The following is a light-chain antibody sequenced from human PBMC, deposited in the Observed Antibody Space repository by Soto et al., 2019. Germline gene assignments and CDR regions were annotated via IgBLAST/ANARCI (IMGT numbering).Light chain of an antibody. J-gene: IGKJ3*01. Sequence: EVVLTQSPGTLSLSPGERATLSCRTSQSISSTYLAWYQQKPGQAPRLLMSGTSRRATGIPDRFSGSGSGTDFTLSISRLEPEDFAVYYCQHYGDSPPLTFGPGTKVDIK. CDR1: QSISSTY. CDR2: GTS. V-gene: IGKV3-20*01. CDR3: QHYGDSPPLT.